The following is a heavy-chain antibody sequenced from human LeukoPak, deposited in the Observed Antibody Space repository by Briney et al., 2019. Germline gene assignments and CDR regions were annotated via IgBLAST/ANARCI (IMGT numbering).Heavy chain of an antibody. V-gene: IGHV4-59*11. J-gene: IGHJ4*02. CDR1: GGSISSHY. Sequence: SETLSLTCTVSGGSISSHYWSWIRQPQGKGLEWIGYIYSSGSTKYNPSLESRVTISVNTSKNQFSLKVSSVTAADTAVYYCARSLYGHYFDYWGQGTLVTVSS. D-gene: IGHD3-10*01. CDR2: IYSSGST. CDR3: ARSLYGHYFDY.